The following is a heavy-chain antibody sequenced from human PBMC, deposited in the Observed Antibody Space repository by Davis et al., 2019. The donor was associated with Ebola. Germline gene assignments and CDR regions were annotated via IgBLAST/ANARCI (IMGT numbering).Heavy chain of an antibody. V-gene: IGHV4-39*01. D-gene: IGHD2/OR15-2a*01. Sequence: SETLSLTCTVSGGSISSSSYYWGWLRQPPGKGLVWIGSIYYSGSTYYNPSLKSRVTIYVDTSKNQFSLKLSSVTAADTAVYYCARAVILKIFDYWGQGTLVTVSS. CDR3: ARAVILKIFDY. J-gene: IGHJ4*02. CDR2: IYYSGST. CDR1: GGSISSSSYY.